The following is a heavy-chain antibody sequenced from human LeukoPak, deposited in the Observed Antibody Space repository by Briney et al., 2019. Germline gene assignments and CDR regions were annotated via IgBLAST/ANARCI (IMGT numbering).Heavy chain of an antibody. V-gene: IGHV3-33*06. CDR3: AKEYDSGWTSFDY. Sequence: GGSLRLSCAASGFTFSSYGMHWVRQAPGKGLEWVAVIWYDGSNKYYADSVKGRFTTSRDNSKNTLYLQMNSLRPEDTAVYYCAKEYDSGWTSFDYWGRGTVVTVSS. D-gene: IGHD6-19*01. CDR2: IWYDGSNK. CDR1: GFTFSSYG. J-gene: IGHJ4*02.